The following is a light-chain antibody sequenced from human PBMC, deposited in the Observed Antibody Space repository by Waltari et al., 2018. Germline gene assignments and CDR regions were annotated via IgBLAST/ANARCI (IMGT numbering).Light chain of an antibody. CDR1: SGHSSYA. CDR3: QTWDTGIRV. V-gene: IGLV4-69*01. Sequence: QPVLTQSPSASASLGASVKLTCTLSSGHSSYAIAWHKQQQGKAPRYLMRLNSDGSHSKGDGIPDRFSGSSSGAERYLTISNLQSEDEADYYCQTWDTGIRVFGGGTRLTVL. CDR2: LNSDGSH. J-gene: IGLJ2*01.